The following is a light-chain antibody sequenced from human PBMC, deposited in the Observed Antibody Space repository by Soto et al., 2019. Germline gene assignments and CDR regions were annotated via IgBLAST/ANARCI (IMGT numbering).Light chain of an antibody. Sequence: EIVLTQPPATLSLSPGERATLSCRASQSVSSSIFWYQQKAGQAPRLLISYASNRATGIPARFSGSGSGTDFTLTISSLEPEDFAVYYCQQRTNWPPFTFGPGTTVDLK. CDR1: QSVSSS. V-gene: IGKV3-11*01. J-gene: IGKJ3*01. CDR2: YAS. CDR3: QQRTNWPPFT.